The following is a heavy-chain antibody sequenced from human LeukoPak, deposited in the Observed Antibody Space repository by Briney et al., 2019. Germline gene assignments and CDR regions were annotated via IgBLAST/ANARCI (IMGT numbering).Heavy chain of an antibody. CDR2: TYYRSKWYN. J-gene: IGHJ4*02. Sequence: SQTLSLTCAISGDSVSSNNVAWNCIRQSPSRGLEWLGRTYYRSKWYNDYAVSVKSRIIINPDTSKNQFSLQLNSVTPEDTAVYYCARDYDYGGYGTYEDYWGQGTLVAVSS. CDR1: GDSVSSNNVA. CDR3: ARDYDYGGYGTYEDY. D-gene: IGHD4-17*01. V-gene: IGHV6-1*01.